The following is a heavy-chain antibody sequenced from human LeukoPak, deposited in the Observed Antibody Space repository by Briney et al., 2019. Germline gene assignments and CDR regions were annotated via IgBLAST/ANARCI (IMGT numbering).Heavy chain of an antibody. J-gene: IGHJ6*03. Sequence: ASVKVSCKASGYTFTSYGISWVRQAPGQGLEWVGWISAYNGNTNYAQKLQGRVTMTTDTSTSTAYMELRSLRSDDTAVYYCARHPYYYYYYYMDVWGKGTTVTVSS. V-gene: IGHV1-18*01. CDR3: ARHPYYYYYYYMDV. CDR2: ISAYNGNT. CDR1: GYTFTSYG.